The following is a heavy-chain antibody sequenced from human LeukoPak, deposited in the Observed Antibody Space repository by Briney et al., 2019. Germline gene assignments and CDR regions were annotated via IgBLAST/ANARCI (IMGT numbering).Heavy chain of an antibody. CDR1: GFTFSNNY. D-gene: IGHD6-19*01. CDR3: ARSVGGTVDY. Sequence: GGSLRLSCAASGFTFSNNYMSWVRQAPGKGLEWVSIIYSSGSTYYADSVTGRFTISRDNSKNTLYLQMNSLRADDTAVYYCARSVGGTVDYWGQGTLVTVSS. V-gene: IGHV3-53*01. CDR2: IYSSGST. J-gene: IGHJ4*02.